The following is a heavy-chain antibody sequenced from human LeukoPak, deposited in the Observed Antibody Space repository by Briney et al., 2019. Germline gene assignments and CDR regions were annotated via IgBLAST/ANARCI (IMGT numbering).Heavy chain of an antibody. CDR1: GYTFTSYY. CDR2: INPSGGST. Sequence: GASVKVSXKASGYTFTSYYMHWVRQAPGQGLEWMRIINPSGGSTSYAQKFQGRVTMTRDTSTSTVYMELSSLRSEDTAVYYCARGVRYRSGGSCYYFDYWGQGTLVTVSS. D-gene: IGHD2-15*01. J-gene: IGHJ4*02. CDR3: ARGVRYRSGGSCYYFDY. V-gene: IGHV1-46*01.